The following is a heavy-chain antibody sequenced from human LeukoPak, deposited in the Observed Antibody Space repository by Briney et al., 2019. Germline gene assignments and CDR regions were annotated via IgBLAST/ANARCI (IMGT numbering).Heavy chain of an antibody. V-gene: IGHV4-39*01. D-gene: IGHD3-22*01. CDR3: ARHRGGYYRTAFDF. CDR2: FIYGGTT. J-gene: IGHJ4*02. Sequence: SETLSLTCTVSGESISTTNYYWGWIRQSPGKGLEWAGSFIYGGTTYYNESLQSRPTISADASKNQFSLTLSSVTAADTAVYYCARHRGGYYRTAFDFWGQGTLVTVSS. CDR1: GESISTTNYY.